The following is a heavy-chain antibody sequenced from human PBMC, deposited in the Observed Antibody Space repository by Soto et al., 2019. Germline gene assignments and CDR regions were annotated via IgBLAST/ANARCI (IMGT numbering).Heavy chain of an antibody. Sequence: SETLSLTCTVSGGSISSYYWSWIRQPPGKGLEWIGYIYYSGSTNYNPSLKSRVTISVDTSKNQFSLKLSSVTAADTAVYYCARTDSGYALTFDYWGQGTLVTVSS. J-gene: IGHJ4*02. CDR2: IYYSGST. V-gene: IGHV4-59*01. CDR1: GGSISSYY. CDR3: ARTDSGYALTFDY. D-gene: IGHD5-12*01.